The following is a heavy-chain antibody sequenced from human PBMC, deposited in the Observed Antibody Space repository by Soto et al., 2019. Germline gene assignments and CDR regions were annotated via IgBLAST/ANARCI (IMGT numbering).Heavy chain of an antibody. CDR1: GGSVSSGSYY. J-gene: IGHJ4*02. CDR2: IYYSGST. CDR3: ARTSPVAGGFDY. Sequence: PSETLSLTCTVSGGSVSSGSYYWSWIRQPPGKGLEWIGYIYYSGSTNYNPSLKSRVTISVDTSKNQFSLKLTSVTAADTAIYYCARTSPVAGGFDYWGQGILVTVSS. D-gene: IGHD6-19*01. V-gene: IGHV4-61*01.